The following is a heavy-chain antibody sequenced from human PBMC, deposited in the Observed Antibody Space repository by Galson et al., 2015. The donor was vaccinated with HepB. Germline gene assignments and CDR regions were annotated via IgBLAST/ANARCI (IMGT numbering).Heavy chain of an antibody. J-gene: IGHJ4*02. Sequence: SLRLSCAASGFTFSSYSMNWVRQAPGKGLEWVSYISSSSSTIYYADSVKGRFTISRDNAKNSLYLQMNSLRAEDTAVYYCARPLYDSSGYYLFDYWGQGTLVTVSS. D-gene: IGHD3-22*01. CDR2: ISSSSSTI. V-gene: IGHV3-48*01. CDR1: GFTFSSYS. CDR3: ARPLYDSSGYYLFDY.